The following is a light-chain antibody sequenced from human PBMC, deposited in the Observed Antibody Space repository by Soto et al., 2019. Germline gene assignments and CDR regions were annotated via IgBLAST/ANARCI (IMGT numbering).Light chain of an antibody. CDR1: QSVSSSY. V-gene: IGKV3-20*01. CDR2: GAS. J-gene: IGKJ4*02. Sequence: EIVLTQSPGTLSLSPGERVTLSCRASQSVSSSYLAWYQQKPGQAPRLLIYGASRRATGIPDRFSGSGSGTDFTLTISRLEPEDFAVYFCQQCGSSPLTFGGGTKVEI. CDR3: QQCGSSPLT.